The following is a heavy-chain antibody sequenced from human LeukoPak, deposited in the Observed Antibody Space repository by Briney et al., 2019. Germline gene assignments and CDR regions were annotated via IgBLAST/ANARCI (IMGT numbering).Heavy chain of an antibody. CDR1: GFTFNNYA. V-gene: IGHV3-23*01. CDR3: AKDRSIGTYYTLDS. J-gene: IGHJ4*02. Sequence: GGSLRLSCAASGFTFNNYAMSWVRQAPGKGLEWVSTVSGSGAIAYYTDSDKGRFTISRDNSKNTLYLQMSSLTAKDTAVYYCAKDRSIGTYYTLDSWGQGTLVTVSS. D-gene: IGHD1-26*01. CDR2: VSGSGAIA.